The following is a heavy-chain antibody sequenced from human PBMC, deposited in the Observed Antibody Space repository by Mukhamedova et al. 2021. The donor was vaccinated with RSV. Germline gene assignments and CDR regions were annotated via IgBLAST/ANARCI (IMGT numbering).Heavy chain of an antibody. V-gene: IGHV3-73*01. D-gene: IGHD2-15*01. CDR2: IRDSYGT. Sequence: QASGKGLEWVGRIRDSYGTSYSASVRGRFTISRDDSRNTAYLQMDSLRTEDTAVYYCTRQECGDISCSHNDFWGQGTPV. J-gene: IGHJ4*02. CDR3: TRQECGDISCSHNDF.